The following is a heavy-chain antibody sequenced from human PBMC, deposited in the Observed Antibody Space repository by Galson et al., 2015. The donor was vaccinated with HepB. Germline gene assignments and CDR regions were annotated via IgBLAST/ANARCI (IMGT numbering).Heavy chain of an antibody. J-gene: IGHJ4*02. Sequence: SVKVSCKASGGTFSSYAISWVRQAPGQGLEWMGGIIPIFGTANYAQKFQGRVTITADESTSTAYMELSSLRSEDTAVYYCARGRYYYDSSGYYPTFDYWGQGTLVTVSS. CDR1: GGTFSSYA. CDR2: IIPIFGTA. CDR3: ARGRYYYDSSGYYPTFDY. V-gene: IGHV1-69*13. D-gene: IGHD3-22*01.